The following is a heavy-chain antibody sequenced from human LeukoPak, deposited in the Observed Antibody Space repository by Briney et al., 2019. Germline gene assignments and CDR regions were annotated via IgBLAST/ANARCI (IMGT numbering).Heavy chain of an antibody. J-gene: IGHJ3*02. CDR2: IYYSGST. D-gene: IGHD3-22*01. V-gene: IGHV4-30-4*01. Sequence: SSETLSLTCTVSGGSISSGDYYWSWIRQPPGKGLEWIGYIYYSGSTYYNPSLKSRVTISVDTSKNQFSLKLSSVTAADTAVYYCARHYYDSSGYDAFGIWGQGTMVTVSS. CDR1: GGSISSGDYY. CDR3: ARHYYDSSGYDAFGI.